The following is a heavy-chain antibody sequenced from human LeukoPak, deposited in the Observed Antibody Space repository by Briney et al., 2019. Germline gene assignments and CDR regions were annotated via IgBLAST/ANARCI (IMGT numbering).Heavy chain of an antibody. CDR1: GYTFTTYD. V-gene: IGHV1-8*03. J-gene: IGHJ2*01. CDR3: TRRGVPAYWYFGL. Sequence: GASVNVSCKASGYTFTTYDINWVRQATGQGLEWMGWMNPNTGNAGYAQKFQGRVTITRDTSISTAYMELSGLTSDDTAVYYCTRRGVPAYWYFGLWGRGTLVTVSS. D-gene: IGHD3-16*01. CDR2: MNPNTGNA.